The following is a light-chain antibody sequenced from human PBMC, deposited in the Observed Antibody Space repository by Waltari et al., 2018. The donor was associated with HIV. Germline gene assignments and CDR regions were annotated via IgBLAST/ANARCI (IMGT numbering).Light chain of an antibody. V-gene: IGLV2-14*03. CDR1: ISDIRDYTTIS. Sequence: QSILTQPASVSGSPGQSITISCTGPISDIRDYTTISVSWYQHHPGNVPKLLIHGVNDRPSGVSSRFSGSKSGNTASLTISGLHSEDEGDYYCAAWDDSLHGYVFATGTKVTVL. J-gene: IGLJ1*01. CDR3: AAWDDSLHGYV. CDR2: GVN.